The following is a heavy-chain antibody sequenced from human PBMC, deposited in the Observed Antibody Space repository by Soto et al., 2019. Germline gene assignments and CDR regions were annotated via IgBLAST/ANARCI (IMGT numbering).Heavy chain of an antibody. Sequence: PSETLSLTXAVYGGSFSGYYWSWIRQPPGKGLEWIGEINHSGSTNYNPSLKSRVTISVDTSKNQFSLKLSSVTAADTAVYYCARVRRTMIVVVIPQTRGWFDPWGQGTLVTVSS. J-gene: IGHJ5*02. CDR3: ARVRRTMIVVVIPQTRGWFDP. CDR1: GGSFSGYY. V-gene: IGHV4-34*01. CDR2: INHSGST. D-gene: IGHD3-22*01.